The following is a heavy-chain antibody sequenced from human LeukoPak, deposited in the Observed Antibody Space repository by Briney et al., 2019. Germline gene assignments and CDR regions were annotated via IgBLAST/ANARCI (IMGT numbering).Heavy chain of an antibody. CDR3: AKGAPGYCSSTSLLYYFDH. J-gene: IGHJ4*03. V-gene: IGHV3-23*01. Sequence: GGSLSLSCAASGFTYCTYDVSWVRQAPGKGLEWVSTVTADSTYYADSVKGRFTISRDNSKNTLYLQMNSLRAEDTAVYYCAKGAPGYCSSTSLLYYFDHLGPGNLGTVSS. CDR2: VTADST. D-gene: IGHD2-2*01. CDR1: GFTYCTYD.